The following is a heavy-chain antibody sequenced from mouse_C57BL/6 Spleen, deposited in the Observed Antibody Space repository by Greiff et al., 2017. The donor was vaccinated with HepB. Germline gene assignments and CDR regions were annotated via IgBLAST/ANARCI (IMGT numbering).Heavy chain of an antibody. J-gene: IGHJ3*01. Sequence: QVQLQQPGAELVKPGASVKVSCKASGYTFTSYWMHWVKQRPGQGLEWIGRIHPSDSDTNYNQKFKGKATLTVDNSSSTAYMQLSSLTSEDSAVYYCALGDFYGPWFAYWGQGTLVTVSA. CDR2: IHPSDSDT. CDR3: ALGDFYGPWFAY. CDR1: GYTFTSYW. V-gene: IGHV1-74*01. D-gene: IGHD3-3*01.